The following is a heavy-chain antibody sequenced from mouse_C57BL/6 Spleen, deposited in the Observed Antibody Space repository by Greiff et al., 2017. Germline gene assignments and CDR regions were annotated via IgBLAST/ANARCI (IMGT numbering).Heavy chain of an antibody. CDR2: ISDGGSYT. V-gene: IGHV5-4*01. D-gene: IGHD2-12*01. J-gene: IGHJ4*01. Sequence: VQLKESGGGLVKPGGSLKLSCAASGFTFSSYAMSCVRQTPEKRLEWVATISDGGSYTYYPDNVKGRFTISRDNAKNNLYLQMSHLKSEDTAMYYCARGDSPYAMDYWGQGTSVTVSS. CDR3: ARGDSPYAMDY. CDR1: GFTFSSYA.